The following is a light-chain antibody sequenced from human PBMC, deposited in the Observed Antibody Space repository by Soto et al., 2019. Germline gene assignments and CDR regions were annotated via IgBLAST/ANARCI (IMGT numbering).Light chain of an antibody. Sequence: QSALTQPASVSGSPGQSITISCTGTSSDVGSYDLVSWYQHHPGTAPNLILYEVTKRPSGVSNRFSGSKSGNTASLTISGLQTEDDSHYYCCSYANGNTLLFGGGTQLTVL. CDR1: SSDVGSYDL. J-gene: IGLJ7*01. CDR3: CSYANGNTLL. V-gene: IGLV2-23*02. CDR2: EVT.